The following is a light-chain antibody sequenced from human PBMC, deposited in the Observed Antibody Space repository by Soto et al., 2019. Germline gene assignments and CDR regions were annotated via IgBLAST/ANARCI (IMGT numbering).Light chain of an antibody. CDR2: GNS. CDR1: SSNIGARYA. V-gene: IGLV1-40*01. J-gene: IGLJ3*02. CDR3: QSYDSSLSGSV. Sequence: QSVLTQPPSVSGAPGQRVTISCTGSSSNIGARYAVHWYQQLPGTAPKLLIYGNSNRPSGVPDRFSGSKSGTSASLAITGLQAEDGADYYCQSYDSSLSGSVFGGGTKLTVL.